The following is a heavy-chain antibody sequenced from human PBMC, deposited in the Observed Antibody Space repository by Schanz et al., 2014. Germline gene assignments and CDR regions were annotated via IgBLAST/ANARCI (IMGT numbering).Heavy chain of an antibody. Sequence: EVQLVESGGGLVQPGGSLRLSCAASGFTFSRNAMNWDRQAPGKGLEPVSVTYLGGNTDYADSVKGRFTISRDDSKNTLYLQMNSLRPEDTAVYYCAKEDRTHSSDYVYWGQGTLVTVSS. V-gene: IGHV3-66*02. CDR1: GFTFSRNA. J-gene: IGHJ4*02. CDR3: AKEDRTHSSDYVY. CDR2: TYLGGNT. D-gene: IGHD3-22*01.